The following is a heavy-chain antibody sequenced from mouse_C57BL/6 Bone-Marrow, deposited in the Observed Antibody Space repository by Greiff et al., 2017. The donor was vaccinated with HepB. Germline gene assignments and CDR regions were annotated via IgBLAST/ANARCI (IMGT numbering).Heavy chain of an antibody. D-gene: IGHD2-5*01. Sequence: QVQLKESGTELVKPGASVKLSCKASGYTFTSYWMHWVKQRPGQGLEWIGNINPSNGGTNYNEKFKSKATLTVDKSSSTAYMQLSSLTSEDSAVYYCAREAFYYSNYVWYFDVWGTGTTVTVSS. J-gene: IGHJ1*03. V-gene: IGHV1-53*01. CDR2: INPSNGGT. CDR1: GYTFTSYW. CDR3: AREAFYYSNYVWYFDV.